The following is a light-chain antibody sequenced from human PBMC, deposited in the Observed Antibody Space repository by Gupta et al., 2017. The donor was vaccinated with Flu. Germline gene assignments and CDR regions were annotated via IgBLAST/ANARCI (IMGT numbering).Light chain of an antibody. CDR1: TGAVSSGYH. Sequence: TVTLTCAASTGAVSSGYHPSWYQQKPGQAPRARIYSTSRKHAVTPARFSGSLRGGKAALTLSGVQEEDEAEYYGLPYDSGAYGVFGGGTKVTVL. CDR2: STS. CDR3: LPYDSGAYGV. J-gene: IGLJ3*02. V-gene: IGLV7-43*01.